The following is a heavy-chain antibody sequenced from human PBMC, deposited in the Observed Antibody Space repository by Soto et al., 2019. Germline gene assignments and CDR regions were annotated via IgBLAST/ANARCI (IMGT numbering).Heavy chain of an antibody. CDR3: ARGVTMVRGVIHTPYFDY. D-gene: IGHD3-10*01. V-gene: IGHV4-31*03. CDR2: IYYSGST. J-gene: IGHJ4*02. Sequence: QVQLQESGPGLVKPSQTLSLTCTVSGGSISSGGYYWSWIRQHPGKGLEWIGYIYYSGSTYYNPSLKRRVTISVDTSQHQFSLKLSSVTAAATAVYYCARGVTMVRGVIHTPYFDYWGQGTLVTVSS. CDR1: GGSISSGGYY.